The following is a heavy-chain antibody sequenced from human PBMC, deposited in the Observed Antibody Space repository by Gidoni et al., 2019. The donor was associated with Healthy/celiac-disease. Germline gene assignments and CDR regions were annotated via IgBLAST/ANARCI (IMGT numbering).Heavy chain of an antibody. D-gene: IGHD7-27*01. V-gene: IGHV4-39*01. CDR1: GGSISSSSYY. Sequence: QLQLQESGPGLVKPSETLSLTCTVSGGSISSSSYYWGWIRQPPGKGLEWIGSIYYSGSTYYNPSLKSRVTISVDTSKNQFSLKLSSVTAADTAVYYCARHLAWGDGNFDYWGQGTLVTVSS. J-gene: IGHJ4*02. CDR3: ARHLAWGDGNFDY. CDR2: IYYSGST.